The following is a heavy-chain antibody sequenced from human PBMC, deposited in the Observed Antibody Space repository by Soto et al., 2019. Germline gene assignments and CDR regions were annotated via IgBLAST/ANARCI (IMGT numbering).Heavy chain of an antibody. CDR2: IYYSGST. CDR3: ARDHPHSYGVYYFDY. D-gene: IGHD5-18*01. CDR1: GGSISSYY. J-gene: IGHJ4*02. Sequence: SETLSLTCTVSGGSISSYYWSWIRQPPGKGLEWIGYIYYSGSTNYNPSLQSRVTISADTSKNQVSLKVNSVTAADTAVYYCARDHPHSYGVYYFDYWGQGTPVTVSS. V-gene: IGHV4-59*01.